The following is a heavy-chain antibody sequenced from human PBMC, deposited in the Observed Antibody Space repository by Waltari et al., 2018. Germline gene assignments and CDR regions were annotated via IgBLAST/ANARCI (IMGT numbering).Heavy chain of an antibody. CDR3: VRDEATGYFDS. Sequence: QVQLQESGPGLVKPSETLSLTCTISDDSFNDYYWCWIRQPPGKGLEWLGYIDYSGSTDSSPSFKSRVTMSIDTSKNQFSLNLSSVSAADTAVYYCVRDEATGYFDSWGQGTLVTVSS. CDR1: DDSFNDYY. D-gene: IGHD1-1*01. V-gene: IGHV4-59*01. J-gene: IGHJ4*02. CDR2: IDYSGST.